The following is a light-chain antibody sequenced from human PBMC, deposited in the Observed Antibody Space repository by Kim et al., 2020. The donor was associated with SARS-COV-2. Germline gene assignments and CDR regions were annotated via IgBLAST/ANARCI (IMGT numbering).Light chain of an antibody. Sequence: QRVTISCSGSSSNIGSNTVNWYQQLPGTAPKLLIYRNNQRPSGVPDRFSGSKSGTSASLAISGHQSEDEADYYCAAWDDSLNGYWVFGGGTQLTVL. V-gene: IGLV1-44*01. CDR2: RNN. CDR1: SSNIGSNT. CDR3: AAWDDSLNGYWV. J-gene: IGLJ3*02.